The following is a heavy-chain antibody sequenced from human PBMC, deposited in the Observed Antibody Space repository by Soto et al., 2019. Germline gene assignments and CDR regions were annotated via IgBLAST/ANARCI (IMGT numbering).Heavy chain of an antibody. J-gene: IGHJ5*02. V-gene: IGHV4-39*01. Sequence: SQTLSLTCTVSGGSISSSSYYWGWIRQPPGKGLEWIGSIYYSGSTYYNPSLKSRVTISVDTSKNQCSLKLSSVTAADTAVYYCARTDYGDKPEDGNWFDPWGQGTLVTXSS. D-gene: IGHD4-17*01. CDR1: GGSISSSSYY. CDR2: IYYSGST. CDR3: ARTDYGDKPEDGNWFDP.